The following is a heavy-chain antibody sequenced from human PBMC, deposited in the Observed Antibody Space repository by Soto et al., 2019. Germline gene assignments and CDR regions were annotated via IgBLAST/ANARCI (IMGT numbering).Heavy chain of an antibody. V-gene: IGHV4-30-2*01. CDR2: IYHSGST. J-gene: IGHJ5*02. CDR3: ARVPGP. CDR1: GGSISSGGYS. D-gene: IGHD3-10*01. Sequence: QLQLQESGSGLVKPSQTLSLTCAVSGGSISSGGYSWSWTRQPPGKGLEWIGYIYHSGSTYYNPSLXIXXTVAEDRSTNQFSLKLSSVTAADTALYYCARVPGPWGQGTLVTVSS.